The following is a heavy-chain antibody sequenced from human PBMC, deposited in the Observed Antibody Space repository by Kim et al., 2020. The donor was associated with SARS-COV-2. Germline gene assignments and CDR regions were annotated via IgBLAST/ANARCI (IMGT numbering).Heavy chain of an antibody. CDR3: ARELFGSGNDAFDI. CDR2: IYYSGST. Sequence: SETLSLTCTVSGGSISSYYWSWIRQPPGKGLEWIGYIYYSGSTNYNPSLKSRVTISVDTSKNQFSLKLSSVTAADTAVYYCARELFGSGNDAFDIWGQGTMVTVSS. J-gene: IGHJ3*02. V-gene: IGHV4-59*01. CDR1: GGSISSYY. D-gene: IGHD3-10*01.